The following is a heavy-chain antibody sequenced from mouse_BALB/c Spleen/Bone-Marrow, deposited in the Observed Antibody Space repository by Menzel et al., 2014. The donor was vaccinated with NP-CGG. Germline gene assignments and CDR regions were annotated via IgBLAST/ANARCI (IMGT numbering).Heavy chain of an antibody. CDR2: ISNGGSYT. Sequence: DVHLVESGGGLMKPGGSLKLSCAASGFTFSDYYMYWVRQTPEKRLEWVATISNGGSYTYYPDSVKGRFTISRDNAKNNLYLQKSSLKSEDTAMYYCARDFLYYYGSSYGDFEGWGPGTTVTVSS. V-gene: IGHV5-4*02. CDR1: GFTFSDYY. D-gene: IGHD1-1*01. J-gene: IGHJ1*01. CDR3: ARDFLYYYGSSYGDFEG.